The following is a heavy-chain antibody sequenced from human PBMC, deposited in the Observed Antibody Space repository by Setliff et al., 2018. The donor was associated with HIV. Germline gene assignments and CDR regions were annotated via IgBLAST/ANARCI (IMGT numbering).Heavy chain of an antibody. J-gene: IGHJ6*02. V-gene: IGHV3-48*03. CDR3: VRSPPPGDYDFGTYITHYWNGMDV. D-gene: IGHD3-22*01. CDR1: TFSVSEYA. Sequence: GGSLRLSCAASTFSVSEYAMSWVRQAPGKGLEWVSSISSSTTIYYADSVKGRFTISRDNAKNSLYLQMHSLRAEDSAVYYCVRSPPPGDYDFGTYITHYWNGMDVWGQGTTVTVSS. CDR2: ISSSTTI.